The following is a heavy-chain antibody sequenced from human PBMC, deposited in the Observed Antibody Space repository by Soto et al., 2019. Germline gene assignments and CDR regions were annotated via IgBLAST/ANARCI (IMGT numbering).Heavy chain of an antibody. J-gene: IGHJ6*02. Sequence: VAVISYDGSNKYYADSVKGRFTISRDNSKNTLYLQMNSLRAEDTAVYYCARPLTYYYYYGMDVWGQGTTVTVSS. V-gene: IGHV3-30-3*01. CDR3: ARPLTYYYYYGMDV. CDR2: ISYDGSNK.